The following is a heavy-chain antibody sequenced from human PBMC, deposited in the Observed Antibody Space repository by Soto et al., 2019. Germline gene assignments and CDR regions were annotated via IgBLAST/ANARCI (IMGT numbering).Heavy chain of an antibody. CDR2: ISFDGNKR. CDR3: AHTDISGSYYGFTFDY. D-gene: IGHD1-26*01. CDR1: GFIFRNYG. V-gene: IGHV3-30*03. Sequence: QAQLVESGGGVVQPGRSLRLSCAASGFIFRNYGMHWVRQAPGKGLEWVAVISFDGNKRYYADSVKGRFTISRDNSNNTLYLQMNSLRPDDSAVYCCAHTDISGSYYGFTFDYWGQGSPVTFSS. J-gene: IGHJ4*02.